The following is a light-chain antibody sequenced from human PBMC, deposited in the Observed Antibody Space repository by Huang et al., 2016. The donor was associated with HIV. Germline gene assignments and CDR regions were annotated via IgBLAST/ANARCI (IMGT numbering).Light chain of an antibody. CDR1: RSVSTN. Sequence: EIVMTQSQATLSVSPGQRVTLSCRANRSVSTNLVWYQQRHGQAPRLLIYGSSTRAPGIPARFSGRGSGTDFSLTISSLQSEDFALYYCHQYNNWLLSFGGGTRV. V-gene: IGKV3-15*01. CDR2: GSS. CDR3: HQYNNWLLS. J-gene: IGKJ4*01.